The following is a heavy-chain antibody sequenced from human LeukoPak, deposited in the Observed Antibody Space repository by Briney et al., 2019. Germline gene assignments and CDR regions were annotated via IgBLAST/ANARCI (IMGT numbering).Heavy chain of an antibody. D-gene: IGHD2-2*01. CDR3: AREKEDIVVVPAARETSYYYYMDV. J-gene: IGHJ6*03. CDR2: IQYDGSNE. Sequence: GGSLRLSCAASRFTFSSYGMHWVRQAPGKGLEWVAYIQYDGSNEQYADSVKGRFSISRDSSKNILYLQMNSLRAEDTAVYYCAREKEDIVVVPAARETSYYYYMDVWGKGTTVTVSS. CDR1: RFTFSSYG. V-gene: IGHV3-30*02.